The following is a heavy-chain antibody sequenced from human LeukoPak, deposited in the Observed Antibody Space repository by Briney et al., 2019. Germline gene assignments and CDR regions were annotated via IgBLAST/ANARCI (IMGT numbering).Heavy chain of an antibody. J-gene: IGHJ4*02. D-gene: IGHD2-2*01. CDR2: INPNSGGT. CDR1: GCTFTGYY. CDR3: AFIGRYCSSTSCSFDY. Sequence: GASVKVSCKASGCTFTGYYMHWVRQAPGQGLEWMGWINPNSGGTNYAQKFQGRVTMTRDTSISTAYMELSRLRSDDTAVYYCAFIGRYCSSTSCSFDYWGQGTLVTVSS. V-gene: IGHV1-2*02.